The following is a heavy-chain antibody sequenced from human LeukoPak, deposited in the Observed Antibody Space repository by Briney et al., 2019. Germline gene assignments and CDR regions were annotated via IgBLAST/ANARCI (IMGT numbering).Heavy chain of an antibody. J-gene: IGHJ6*02. CDR1: GFTFSSYS. V-gene: IGHV3-21*04. Sequence: GGSLRLSCAASGFTFSSYSMNWVRQAPGKGLEWVSSISSSSSYIYYADSVKGRFTISRDNAKTSLYLQMNSLRAEDTALYYCAKDIQSFIYGMDVWGQGTTVTVSS. CDR2: ISSSSSYI. D-gene: IGHD5-18*01. CDR3: AKDIQSFIYGMDV.